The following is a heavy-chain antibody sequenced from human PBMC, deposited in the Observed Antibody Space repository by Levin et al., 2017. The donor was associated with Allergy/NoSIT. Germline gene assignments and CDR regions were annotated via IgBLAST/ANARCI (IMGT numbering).Heavy chain of an antibody. Sequence: PGGSLRLSCVASGFSFSRYWLSWVRQAPGKGLEWVANITDDGSEKYYVDSVKGRFTISRDNAKNSLHLQMNSLRAEDTAVYYCARDFREAGYSRDTHWGQGALVTV. CDR2: ITDDGSEK. D-gene: IGHD1-26*01. CDR1: GFSFSRYW. CDR3: ARDFREAGYSRDTH. J-gene: IGHJ4*02. V-gene: IGHV3-7*04.